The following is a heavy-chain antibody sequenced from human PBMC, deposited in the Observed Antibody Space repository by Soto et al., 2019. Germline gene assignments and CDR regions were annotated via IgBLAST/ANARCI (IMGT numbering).Heavy chain of an antibody. CDR2: IYYSGST. V-gene: IGHV4-39*01. CDR1: GGSISSSSYY. CDR3: ARRPHQIAARPFDY. Sequence: SETLSLTCTVSGGSISSSSYYWGWIRQPPGKGLEWIGSIYYSGSTYYNPSLKSRVTISVDTSKNQFSLKLSSVTAADTAVYYCARRPHQIAARPFDYWDQGTLVTVSS. D-gene: IGHD6-6*01. J-gene: IGHJ4*02.